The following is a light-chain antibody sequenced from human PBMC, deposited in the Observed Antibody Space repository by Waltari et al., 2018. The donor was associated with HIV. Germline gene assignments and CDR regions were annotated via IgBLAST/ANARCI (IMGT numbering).Light chain of an antibody. V-gene: IGLV2-14*02. Sequence: QSALTQPASVSGSPGQSITISCTGTSSDVGSYNLVSCYQHHPGKTPNLMISDCSNRPSGVSNRFSGSKSGNTASLTISGLQAEDEADYYCGSYTSSNTYVFGTGTKVTVL. CDR3: GSYTSSNTYV. CDR1: SSDVGSYNL. CDR2: DCS. J-gene: IGLJ1*01.